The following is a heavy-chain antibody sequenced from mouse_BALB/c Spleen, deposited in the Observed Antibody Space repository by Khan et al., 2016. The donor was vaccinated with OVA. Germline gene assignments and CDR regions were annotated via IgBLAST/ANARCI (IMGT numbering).Heavy chain of an antibody. CDR2: ISYSGNT. CDR3: ARVYGGDFDY. D-gene: IGHD1-1*01. J-gene: IGHJ2*01. Sequence: EVQLVESGPGLVKPSQSLSLTCTVTGYSITSDYAWNWIRQLPGNKLEWMGFISYSGNTNYNPSLKSRISITRDTSKNQFYLQLNSVNTEDTATYDWARVYGGDFDYWGQGTTLTVSS. CDR1: GYSITSDYA. V-gene: IGHV3-2*02.